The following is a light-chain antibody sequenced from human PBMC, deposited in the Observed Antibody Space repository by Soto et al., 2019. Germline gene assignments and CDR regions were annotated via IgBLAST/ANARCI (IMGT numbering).Light chain of an antibody. V-gene: IGKV3-20*01. J-gene: IGKJ1*01. CDR3: QYGSSFLWT. Sequence: EIVLTQSPGTLSLSPGERATLSCRASQKIASNYLAWYQQRPGQAPRLLIYGASSRATGISDRFSGSGSGTDFTLTISRLEPEDFAVYYCQYGSSFLWTFGQGTKVEIK. CDR2: GAS. CDR1: QKIASNY.